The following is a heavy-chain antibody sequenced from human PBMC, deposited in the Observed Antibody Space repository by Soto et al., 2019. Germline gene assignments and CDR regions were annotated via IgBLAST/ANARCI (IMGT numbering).Heavy chain of an antibody. J-gene: IGHJ6*02. V-gene: IGHV3-33*01. CDR2: IWYDGSNK. CDR1: GFTFSSYG. D-gene: IGHD2-15*01. CDR3: ASQYCSGGSCYYYGMDV. Sequence: PTLSCAASGFTFSSYGMHSVRQTPGKGLEWVAVIWYDGSNKYYADSVKGRFTISRDNSKNTLYLQMNSLRAEDTAVYYCASQYCSGGSCYYYGMDVWGQGTTVTVSS.